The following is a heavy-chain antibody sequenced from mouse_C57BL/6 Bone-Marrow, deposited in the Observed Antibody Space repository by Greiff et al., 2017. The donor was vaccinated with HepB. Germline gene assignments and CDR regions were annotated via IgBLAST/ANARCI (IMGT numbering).Heavy chain of an antibody. CDR1: GFTFSDYG. J-gene: IGHJ2*01. V-gene: IGHV5-17*01. D-gene: IGHD2-2*01. Sequence: EVKLMESGGGLVKPGGSLKLSCAASGFTFSDYGMHWVRQAPEKGLEWVAYISSGSSTIYYADTVKGRFTISRDNAKNTLFLQMTSLRSEDTAMYYCAIYGYDGGGPDYWGQGTTLTVSS. CDR2: ISSGSSTI. CDR3: AIYGYDGGGPDY.